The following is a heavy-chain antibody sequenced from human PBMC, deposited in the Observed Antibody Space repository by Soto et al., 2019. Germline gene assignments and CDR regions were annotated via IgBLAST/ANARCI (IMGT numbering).Heavy chain of an antibody. CDR3: AREVDSGYDSPYNWFDP. CDR2: IYYSGST. J-gene: IGHJ5*02. D-gene: IGHD5-12*01. CDR1: GGSISSYY. Sequence: SETLSLTCTVSGGSISSYYWSWIRQPPGKGLEWIGYIYYSGSTNYNPSLKSRVTISVDTSKNQFSLKLSSVTAADTAVYYCAREVDSGYDSPYNWFDPWGQGTLVTVS. V-gene: IGHV4-59*01.